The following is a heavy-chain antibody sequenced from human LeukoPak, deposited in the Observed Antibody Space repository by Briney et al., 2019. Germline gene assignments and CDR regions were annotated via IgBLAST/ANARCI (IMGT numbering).Heavy chain of an antibody. V-gene: IGHV1-69*04. D-gene: IGHD3-22*01. CDR2: IIPILGIA. CDR1: GYTFTSYG. CDR3: ARSPGRAYYYDSSGPPGDY. J-gene: IGHJ4*02. Sequence: ASVKVSCKASGYTFTSYGISWVRQAPGQGLEWMGRIIPILGIANYAQKFQGRVTITADESTSTAYMELSSLRSEDTAVYYCARSPGRAYYYDSSGPPGDYWGQGTLVTVSS.